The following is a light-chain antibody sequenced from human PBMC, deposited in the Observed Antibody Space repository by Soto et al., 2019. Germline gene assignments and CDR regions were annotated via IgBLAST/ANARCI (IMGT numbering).Light chain of an antibody. CDR1: SSDVGGYKY. CDR2: EVS. Sequence: QYVLTQPASVSGSPGQSITISCTGTSSDVGGYKYVSWYQQYPGKAPKLMIYEVSNRPSGVSNRFSGSKSGNTASLTISGLQAEDEADYYCMSCTSTATVQVVFGGGTKLTVL. V-gene: IGLV2-14*01. J-gene: IGLJ2*01. CDR3: MSCTSTATVQVV.